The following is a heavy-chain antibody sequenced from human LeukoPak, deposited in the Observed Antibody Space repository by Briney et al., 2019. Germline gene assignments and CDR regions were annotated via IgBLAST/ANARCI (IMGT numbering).Heavy chain of an antibody. CDR2: IYSGGST. V-gene: IGHV3-53*01. Sequence: GGSLRLSCAASGFTVSRNYMSWVRQAPGKGLEWVSVIYSGGSTYYADSVKGRFTISRDNSKNTLYLQMNSLRAEDTAVYYCARIADYYDSSGYNSADYWGQGTLVTVSS. D-gene: IGHD3-22*01. J-gene: IGHJ4*02. CDR3: ARIADYYDSSGYNSADY. CDR1: GFTVSRNY.